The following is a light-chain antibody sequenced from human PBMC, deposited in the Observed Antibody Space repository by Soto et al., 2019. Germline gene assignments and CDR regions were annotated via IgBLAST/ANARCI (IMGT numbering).Light chain of an antibody. CDR3: QKYNSVPPT. CDR1: QSISSW. J-gene: IGKJ4*01. CDR2: DAS. Sequence: DIQMTQSPSTLSASVGDRVTITCRASQSISSWLAWYQQKPGKAPKLLIYDASSLESGVPSRFSGTGYGTVFTLTINNLQPEDVATYFCQKYNSVPPTFGGGTKVDIK. V-gene: IGKV1-5*01.